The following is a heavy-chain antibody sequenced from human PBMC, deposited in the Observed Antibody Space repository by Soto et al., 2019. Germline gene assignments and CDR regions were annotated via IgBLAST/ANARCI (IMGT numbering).Heavy chain of an antibody. Sequence: VQLVESGGGVVQPGRSLRLSCAASGFTFSSYAMHWVRQAPGKGLEWVAVISYDGSNKYYADSVKGRFTISRDNSKNTLYLQMNSLRAEDTAVYYCARGSRGYSGYADYWGQGTLVTVSS. CDR3: ARGSRGYSGYADY. D-gene: IGHD5-12*01. CDR1: GFTFSSYA. V-gene: IGHV3-30-3*01. CDR2: ISYDGSNK. J-gene: IGHJ4*02.